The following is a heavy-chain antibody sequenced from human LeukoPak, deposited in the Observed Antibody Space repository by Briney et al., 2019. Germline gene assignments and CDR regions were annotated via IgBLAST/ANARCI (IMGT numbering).Heavy chain of an antibody. V-gene: IGHV3-30*02. CDR1: GFTFSSYS. D-gene: IGHD6-25*01. J-gene: IGHJ6*03. CDR3: ARDRGRYHMDV. CDR2: IRYDGNDK. Sequence: GGSLRLSCAASGFTFSSYSMNWVRQAPGKGLEWVAFIRYDGNDKFYAESVKGRFTISRENAKNSLYLQMNSLRAGDTAVYYCARDRGRYHMDVWGKGTTVTISS.